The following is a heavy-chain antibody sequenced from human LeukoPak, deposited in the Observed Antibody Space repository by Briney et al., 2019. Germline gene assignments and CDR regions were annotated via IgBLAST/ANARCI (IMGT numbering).Heavy chain of an antibody. CDR3: ARGRGRRYFEKTKIDY. CDR2: MNPNSGNT. D-gene: IGHD3-9*01. CDR1: GYTFTSYD. V-gene: IGHV1-8*01. Sequence: GASVKVSCKASGYTFTSYDINWVRQAPGQGLEWMGWMNPNSGNTGYAQKFQGRVTMTRNTSISTAYMELSSLRSEDTAVYYCARGRGRRYFEKTKIDYWGQGTLVTVSS. J-gene: IGHJ4*02.